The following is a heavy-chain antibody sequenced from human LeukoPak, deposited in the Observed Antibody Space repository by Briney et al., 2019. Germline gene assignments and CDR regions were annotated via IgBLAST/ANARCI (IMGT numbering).Heavy chain of an antibody. Sequence: GASEKVSCKVSGYTFTELSMHGVRQATGKWLEWMGGFDPEDGETIYAQKFQGRVTMTEDTSTDTACMELSSLRSEDTAVYYCATDLWGSASFDYWGQGTLVTVSS. D-gene: IGHD7-27*01. CDR2: FDPEDGET. V-gene: IGHV1-24*01. CDR1: GYTFTELS. J-gene: IGHJ4*02. CDR3: ATDLWGSASFDY.